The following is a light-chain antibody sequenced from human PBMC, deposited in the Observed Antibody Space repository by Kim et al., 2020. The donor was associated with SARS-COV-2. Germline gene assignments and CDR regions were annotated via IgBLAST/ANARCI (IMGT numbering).Light chain of an antibody. J-gene: IGKJ5*01. CDR1: QTVTINY. Sequence: EIVLTQSPGTLSLSPGERASLSCGASQTVTINYLAWYQQKPGLAPRLLIYDASSRATGIPDRFSGSGSGTDFTLTISRLEPEDFAVYYCQQYADSPITFGQGTRLEIK. V-gene: IGKV3D-20*01. CDR2: DAS. CDR3: QQYADSPIT.